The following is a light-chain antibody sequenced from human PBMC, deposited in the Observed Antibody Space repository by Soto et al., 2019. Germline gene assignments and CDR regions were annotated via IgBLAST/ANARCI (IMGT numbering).Light chain of an antibody. Sequence: DIQMTQSPSSLSASVGDRVTITCRASQGISNYLAWYQQKPGKVPKLLIYAASTLQSGVPSRFSGSGSGTDFTLTISSLPPEDVATDYCQKYNSAPRTCGQGTKVEIK. J-gene: IGKJ1*01. CDR2: AAS. CDR1: QGISNY. V-gene: IGKV1-27*01. CDR3: QKYNSAPRT.